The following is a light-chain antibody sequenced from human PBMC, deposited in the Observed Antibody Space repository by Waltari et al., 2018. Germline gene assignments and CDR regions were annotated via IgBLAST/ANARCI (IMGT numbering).Light chain of an antibody. J-gene: IGKJ1*01. CDR3: QHYVRLPVT. CDR2: DVS. Sequence: EIMLTQSPGTLSLSPGERATLSCRASQSISRFLAWYQHRPGQAPRLLIFDVSTRATGIPDRFSGSGSGTDFSLTISRLEPEDIAVYYCQHYVRLPVTFGQGTKLEIK. V-gene: IGKV3-20*01. CDR1: QSISRF.